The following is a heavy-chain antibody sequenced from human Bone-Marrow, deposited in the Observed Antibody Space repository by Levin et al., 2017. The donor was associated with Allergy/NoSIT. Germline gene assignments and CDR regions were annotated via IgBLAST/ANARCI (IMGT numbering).Heavy chain of an antibody. J-gene: IGHJ6*02. CDR2: IKSENNGGTT. V-gene: IGHV3-15*01. D-gene: IGHD1-20*01. Sequence: AGGSLRLSCAASGFSFSYAWMTWVRQAPGKGLEWIGRIKSENNGGTTDYAAPVKGRFTISRDDSRNTVYLQMNSLIIEDSGVYYCTTEGISETRWYYNGMDVWGQGTTVTVSS. CDR1: GFSFSYAW. CDR3: TTEGISETRWYYNGMDV.